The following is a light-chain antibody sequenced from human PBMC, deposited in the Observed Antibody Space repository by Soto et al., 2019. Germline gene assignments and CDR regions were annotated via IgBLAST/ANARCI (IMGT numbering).Light chain of an antibody. CDR1: SGHSSYA. CDR3: QTWGTGFQF. V-gene: IGLV4-69*01. Sequence: QLVLTQSPSASASLGASVKLTCTLSSGHSSYAIAWHQKQPGKGPRYLMDLNNDGSHTKGDGIPDRFSGSSSRADRYLIISSLQSEDEADYYCQTWGTGFQFFGGGTKLTVL. CDR2: LNNDGSH. J-gene: IGLJ2*01.